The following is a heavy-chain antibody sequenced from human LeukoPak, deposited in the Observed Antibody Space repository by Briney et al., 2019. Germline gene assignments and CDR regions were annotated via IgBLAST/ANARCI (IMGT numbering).Heavy chain of an antibody. Sequence: GSSVKVSRKASGGTFSSYAISWVRQAPGQGLEWMGGIIPIFGTANYAQKFQGRVTITTDESTSTAYMELSSLRSEDTAVYYCARAPGRYDYYMDVWGKGTTVTVSS. CDR3: ARAPGRYDYYMDV. D-gene: IGHD2-2*01. J-gene: IGHJ6*03. CDR1: GGTFSSYA. CDR2: IIPIFGTA. V-gene: IGHV1-69*05.